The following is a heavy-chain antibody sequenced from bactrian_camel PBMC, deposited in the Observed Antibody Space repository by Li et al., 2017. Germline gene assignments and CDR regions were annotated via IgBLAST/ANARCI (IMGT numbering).Heavy chain of an antibody. CDR1: GFTFSAST. D-gene: IGHD4*01. CDR2: IKVGTDST. CDR3: AADVYSGRLLPMCGY. V-gene: IGHV3S40*01. J-gene: IGHJ6*01. Sequence: VQLVESGGGSVQAGGSLRLSCAASGFTFSASTMAWIRQAPGKGLEWVSAIKVGTDSTYYIDSVKGRFTISRDNAKNMLYLQMNSLKPEDTAVYYCAADVYSGRLLPMCGYWGQGTQVTVS.